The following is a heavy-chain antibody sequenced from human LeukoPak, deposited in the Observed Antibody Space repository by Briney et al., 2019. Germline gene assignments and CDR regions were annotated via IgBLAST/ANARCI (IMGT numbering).Heavy chain of an antibody. CDR2: FDRGRDGK. CDR3: AREVGSSRAFDI. V-gene: IGHV3-11*05. CDR1: GFTFSDYY. D-gene: IGHD2-15*01. Sequence: GGSLRLSCAASGFTFSDYYMSWIRQAPGKGLQRVSFFDRGRDGKAHADSVKGRFTISRDNDKNSLYLLMNSLTAEDTAVYYCAREVGSSRAFDIWGQGTMVTVSS. J-gene: IGHJ3*02.